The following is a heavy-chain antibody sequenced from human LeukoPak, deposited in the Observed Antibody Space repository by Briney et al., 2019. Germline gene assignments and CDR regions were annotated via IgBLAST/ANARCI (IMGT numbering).Heavy chain of an antibody. Sequence: SETLSLTCTVSGGSISTGGYFWGWIRQPPARGLEWIGTVYYTGSTDYNSSLKSRVTISVDTSKNQFSLRLSSVTAADTAVYYCARLRDYYSYYMDVWGKGTTVTVSS. CDR2: VYYTGST. CDR1: GGSISTGGYF. CDR3: ARLRDYYSYYMDV. V-gene: IGHV4-39*01. J-gene: IGHJ6*03.